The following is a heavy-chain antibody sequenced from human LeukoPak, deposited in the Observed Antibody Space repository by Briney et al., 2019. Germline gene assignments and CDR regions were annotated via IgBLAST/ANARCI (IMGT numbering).Heavy chain of an antibody. V-gene: IGHV3-48*03. J-gene: IGHJ3*02. CDR3: ARVATMVRVPLDALDI. CDR2: ISRSGSTR. Sequence: PGGSLRLSCAISGFTFSACELTWVRQAPGKGLEWVSYISRSGSTRYCADSVKGRFTISRDNAKNSLYLQMNSLRAEDTAVYYCARVATMVRVPLDALDIWGQGTMVSVSS. D-gene: IGHD3-10*01. CDR1: GFTFSACE.